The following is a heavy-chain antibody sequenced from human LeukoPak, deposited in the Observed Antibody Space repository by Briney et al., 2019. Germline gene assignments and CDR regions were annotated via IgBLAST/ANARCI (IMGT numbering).Heavy chain of an antibody. CDR1: GGSISSYY. D-gene: IGHD5-18*01. J-gene: IGHJ5*02. Sequence: SETLSLTCTVSGGSISSYYWGWIRHPPGKGLEWIGYIYYSGSTNYNPSLKSQVTISIDTSKNQFSLKLSSVTAADTAVYYCARDVDTAMVPWGQGTLVTVSS. V-gene: IGHV4-59*01. CDR2: IYYSGST. CDR3: ARDVDTAMVP.